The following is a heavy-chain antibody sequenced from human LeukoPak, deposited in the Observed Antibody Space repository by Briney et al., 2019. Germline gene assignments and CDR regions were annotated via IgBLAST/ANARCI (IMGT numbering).Heavy chain of an antibody. J-gene: IGHJ4*02. CDR2: IYSSGST. CDR3: ARVGVVESSGYHDYYFDF. CDR1: GGTMTNYY. V-gene: IGHV4-4*07. D-gene: IGHD3-22*01. Sequence: SETLSLTCTVSGGTMTNYYWSWIRQPAGKELEWIGRIYSSGSTNYNPSLKSRVTMSVDTSKNQYSLNLTSVTVADMAVYFCARVGVVESSGYHDYYFDFWGQGSLVTVSS.